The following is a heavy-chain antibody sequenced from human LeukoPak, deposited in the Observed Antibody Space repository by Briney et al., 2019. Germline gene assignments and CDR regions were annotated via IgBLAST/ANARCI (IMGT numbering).Heavy chain of an antibody. D-gene: IGHD6-13*01. J-gene: IGHJ5*02. Sequence: GRSLRLSCAASGFTFSPYSMNWVRQAPGKGLEWVSSISGDSAYIYYADSVKGRFTISRDNAKNPLYLQMNSLRAEDTAVYYCARALLQPAAAGYRNWFDPWGQGTLVTVSS. CDR1: GFTFSPYS. V-gene: IGHV3-21*01. CDR2: ISGDSAYI. CDR3: ARALLQPAAAGYRNWFDP.